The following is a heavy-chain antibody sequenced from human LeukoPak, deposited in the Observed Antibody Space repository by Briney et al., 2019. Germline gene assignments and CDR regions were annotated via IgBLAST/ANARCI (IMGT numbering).Heavy chain of an antibody. CDR2: ISWDGTST. D-gene: IGHD2-15*01. J-gene: IGHJ5*02. CDR3: AKDMPLYCSGGSCPIHH. Sequence: GGSLRLSCTASGFIFDDYTMHWVRQSPGRGLEWVSLISWDGTSTYYADSVRGRFTISRDNTKNFLFLQMTSLTIDDSGLYFCAKDMPLYCSGGSCPIHHWGQGALVTVSS. V-gene: IGHV3-43*01. CDR1: GFIFDDYT.